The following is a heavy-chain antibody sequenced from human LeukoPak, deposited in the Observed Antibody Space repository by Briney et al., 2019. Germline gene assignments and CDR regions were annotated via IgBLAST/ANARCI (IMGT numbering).Heavy chain of an antibody. CDR3: VRAKFLYCSSTTCLFDY. Sequence: GASVKVSCTASGYTFVDYYMHGVRQAPGQGLEWMGWINPNDGDTNYAQTFRGGVTMTRDTYISTPHMEVSRLRSDDSAVYYCVRAKFLYCSSTTCLFDYWGQGTLVTVSS. J-gene: IGHJ4*02. CDR2: INPNDGDT. D-gene: IGHD2-2*01. CDR1: GYTFVDYY. V-gene: IGHV1-2*02.